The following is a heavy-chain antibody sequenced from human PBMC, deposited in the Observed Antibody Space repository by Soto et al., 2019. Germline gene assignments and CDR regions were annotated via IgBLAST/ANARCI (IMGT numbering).Heavy chain of an antibody. CDR2: VYYSGTT. Sequence: SETLSLTCTVSGGSVSSGSYYWSWIRQPPGKRLEWIGYVYYSGTTNHNPSLKSRVTISVDLSKNQFSLRLSSVTTADTALYYCARTTAVPNTLRSRYFFDYWGQGTLVTVSS. CDR3: ARTTAVPNTLRSRYFFDY. CDR1: GGSVSSGSYY. V-gene: IGHV4-61*01. D-gene: IGHD4-17*01. J-gene: IGHJ4*02.